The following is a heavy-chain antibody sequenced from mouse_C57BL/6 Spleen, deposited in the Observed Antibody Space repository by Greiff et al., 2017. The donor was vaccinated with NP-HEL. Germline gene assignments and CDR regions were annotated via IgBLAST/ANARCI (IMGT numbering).Heavy chain of an antibody. Sequence: QVQLQQSGAELVRPGTSVKVSCKASGYAFTNYLIEWVKQRPGQGLEWIGVINPGSGGTNYNEKFKGKATLTADKSSSTAYMQLSSLTSEDSAVYFGAREGGYYGYNYYAMDYWGQGTSVTVSS. CDR1: GYAFTNYL. V-gene: IGHV1-54*01. J-gene: IGHJ4*01. CDR3: AREGGYYGYNYYAMDY. CDR2: INPGSGGT. D-gene: IGHD2-2*01.